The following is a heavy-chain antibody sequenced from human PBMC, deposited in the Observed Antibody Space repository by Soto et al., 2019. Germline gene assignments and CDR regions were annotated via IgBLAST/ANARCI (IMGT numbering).Heavy chain of an antibody. V-gene: IGHV1-18*01. CDR1: GYTFTSYG. Sequence: RASVKVSFKASGYTFTSYGISWVRQAPGQGLEWMGWISAYNGNTNYAQKLQGRVTMTTDTSTSTAYMELRSLRSDDTAVYYCARAEGVGLLAAFDIWGQGTMVTVSS. CDR3: ARAEGVGLLAAFDI. CDR2: ISAYNGNT. J-gene: IGHJ3*02. D-gene: IGHD2-15*01.